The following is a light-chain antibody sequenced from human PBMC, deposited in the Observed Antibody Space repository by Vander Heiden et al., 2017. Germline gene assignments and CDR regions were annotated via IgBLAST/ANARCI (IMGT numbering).Light chain of an antibody. J-gene: IGKJ1*01. CDR3: LQDDSTPRT. CDR1: QSVLYSSNNKNY. V-gene: IGKV4-1*01. Sequence: DIVMTQSPDSLAVSLGERDTINCKSSQSVLYSSNNKNYLAWYQQKPGQPPKLLIYWASTRESGVPDRFSGSGSGTDFTLTISSLQAEDVAVYYCLQDDSTPRTFGQGTKVEIK. CDR2: WAS.